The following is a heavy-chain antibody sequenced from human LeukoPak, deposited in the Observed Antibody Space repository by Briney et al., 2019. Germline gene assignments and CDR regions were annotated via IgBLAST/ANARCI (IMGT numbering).Heavy chain of an antibody. J-gene: IGHJ4*02. CDR3: ARGYSSVGNY. Sequence: SETLSLTCTVSGGSVSSGSYYWSWIRQPPGKGLEWIGEINHSGSTNYNPSLKSRVTISVDTSKNQFSLKLSSVTAADTAVYYCARGYSSVGNYWGQGTLVTVSS. V-gene: IGHV4-39*07. D-gene: IGHD6-19*01. CDR1: GGSVSSGSYY. CDR2: INHSGST.